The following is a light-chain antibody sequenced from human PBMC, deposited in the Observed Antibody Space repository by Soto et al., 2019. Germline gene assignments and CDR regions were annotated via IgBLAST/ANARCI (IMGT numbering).Light chain of an antibody. Sequence: DIQMTQSPSSLSASVDDSVIIACRASQSISNHLNWYQQKPGKAPKLLIYKASTLKSGVPSRFSGSGSGTEFTLTISSLQPDDFATYYCQHYNSYSEAFGQGTKVDIK. V-gene: IGKV1-5*03. J-gene: IGKJ1*01. CDR2: KAS. CDR3: QHYNSYSEA. CDR1: QSISNH.